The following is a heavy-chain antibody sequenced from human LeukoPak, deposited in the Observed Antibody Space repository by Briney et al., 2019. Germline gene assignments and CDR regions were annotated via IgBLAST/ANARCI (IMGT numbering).Heavy chain of an antibody. J-gene: IGHJ4*02. Sequence: ESGPTLVNPTQTLTLTCAFSGFSLSTSRVGVGWIRQPPGKALEWLALIYWDDDKRYTPSLKSRLTITKDTSKNQVVLIMTNMDPVDTATYYCARESVGPGSYKAPFDYWGQGTLVTVSS. V-gene: IGHV2-5*02. CDR2: IYWDDDK. D-gene: IGHD3-10*01. CDR3: ARESVGPGSYKAPFDY. CDR1: GFSLSTSRVG.